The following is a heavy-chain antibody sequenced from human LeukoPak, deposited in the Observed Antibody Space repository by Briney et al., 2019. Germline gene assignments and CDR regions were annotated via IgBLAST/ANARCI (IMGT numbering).Heavy chain of an antibody. CDR1: GFTLSSNA. J-gene: IGHJ4*02. Sequence: PGGSLRLSCSASGFTLSSNAMHWVRQAPGKGLEYVSAISYNGGSTYYADSVKGRFTISRDNSKNTLYLQMSSLRAEDPAVFYCVRRTANHFDYWGQGTLVTVSS. V-gene: IGHV3-64D*09. CDR2: ISYNGGST. CDR3: VRRTANHFDY. D-gene: IGHD2-21*02.